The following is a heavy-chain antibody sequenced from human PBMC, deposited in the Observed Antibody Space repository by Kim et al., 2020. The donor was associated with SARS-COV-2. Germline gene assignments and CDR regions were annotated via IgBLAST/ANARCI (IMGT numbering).Heavy chain of an antibody. CDR1: GGTFSSYA. CDR2: IIPIFGTA. CDR3: ARVGRSSSSSYNWFDP. D-gene: IGHD6-6*01. Sequence: SVKVSCKASGGTFSSYAISWVRQAPGQGLEWMGGIIPIFGTANYAQKFQGRVTITADESTSTAYMELSSLRSEDTAVYYCARVGRSSSSSYNWFDPWGQGTLVTVSS. J-gene: IGHJ5*02. V-gene: IGHV1-69*13.